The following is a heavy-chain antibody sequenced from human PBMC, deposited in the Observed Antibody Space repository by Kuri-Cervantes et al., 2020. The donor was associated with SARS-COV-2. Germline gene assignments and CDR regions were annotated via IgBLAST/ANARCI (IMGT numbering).Heavy chain of an antibody. CDR1: GYTSTYRY. CDR2: ITPFNGNT. CDR3: ARDRWDYDFWSGSINDAFDI. Sequence: SVKVSCKASGYTSTYRYLHWVRQAPGQALEWMGWITPFNGNTNYAQKFQDRVTITRDRSMSTAYMELRSLRSDDTAVYYCARDRWDYDFWSGSINDAFDIWGQGTMVTVSS. J-gene: IGHJ3*02. D-gene: IGHD3-3*01. V-gene: IGHV1-45*02.